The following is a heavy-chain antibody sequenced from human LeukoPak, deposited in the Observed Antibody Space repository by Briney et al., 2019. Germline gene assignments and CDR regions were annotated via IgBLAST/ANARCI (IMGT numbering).Heavy chain of an antibody. CDR2: ISYDGSNK. J-gene: IGHJ4*02. D-gene: IGHD2-2*01. V-gene: IGHV3-30*18. CDR1: GFTFSSYG. Sequence: PGGSLRLSCAASGFTFSSYGMHWVRQAPGKGLEWVAVISYDGSNKYYADSVKGRFTISRDNSKNTLYLQMNSLRAEDTAVYYCAKSTKPAATTYFDYWGQGTLVTVSS. CDR3: AKSTKPAATTYFDY.